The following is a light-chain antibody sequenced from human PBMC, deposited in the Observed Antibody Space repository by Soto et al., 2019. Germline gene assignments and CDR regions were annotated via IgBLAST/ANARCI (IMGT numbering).Light chain of an antibody. J-gene: IGKJ1*01. Sequence: IPMTQSQSSLSASVGDRVTITCRASQSISTYLTWYQQKPGKAPRLLIYAASSLQGGVPSRFSGSGSGTDFSLTISSLQPEDVASYYGQQRYRTPRTFGQGNKVEIK. CDR2: AAS. CDR1: QSISTY. V-gene: IGKV1-39*01. CDR3: QQRYRTPRT.